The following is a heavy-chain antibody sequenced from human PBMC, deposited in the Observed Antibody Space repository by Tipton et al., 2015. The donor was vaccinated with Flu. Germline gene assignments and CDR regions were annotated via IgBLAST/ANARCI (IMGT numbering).Heavy chain of an antibody. CDR3: ATYYYGSGTQSAFDY. V-gene: IGHV4-39*07. Sequence: TLSLTCSVSDGSISSSSYYWGWIRQPPGRGLEWVGSIYYTGYPYHNPSLKSRLAMSIDTSKNQFSLKLSSVTAADTAVYYCATYYYGSGTQSAFDYWGQGTLVTVSS. J-gene: IGHJ4*02. D-gene: IGHD3-10*01. CDR2: IYYTGYP. CDR1: DGSISSSSYY.